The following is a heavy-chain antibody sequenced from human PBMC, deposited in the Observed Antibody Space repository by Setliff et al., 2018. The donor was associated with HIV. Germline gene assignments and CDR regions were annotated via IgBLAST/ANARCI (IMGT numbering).Heavy chain of an antibody. CDR2: IDYSGSA. CDR1: GGSIRSSDYY. J-gene: IGHJ6*02. Sequence: SETLSLTCTVSGGSIRSSDYYWGWIRQPPGKGLEWIGSIDYSGSAYYNPSLKSRVTISADTSKNQISLNLSSVTAADTAVYYCPLTSTWYYYHYYGVDVWGQGTTVTVPS. CDR3: PLTSTWYYYHYYGVDV. V-gene: IGHV4-39*07. D-gene: IGHD6-13*01.